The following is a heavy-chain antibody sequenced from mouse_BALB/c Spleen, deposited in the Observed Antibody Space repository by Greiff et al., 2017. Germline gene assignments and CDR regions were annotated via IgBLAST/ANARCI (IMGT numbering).Heavy chain of an antibody. CDR3: ASGPGAMDY. Sequence: EVKLVESGGGLVKPGGSLKLSCAASGFTFSDYYMYWVRQTPEKRLEWVATISDGGSYTYYPDSVKGRFTISRDNAKNNLYLQMSSLKSEDTAMYYCASGPGAMDYWGQGTSVTVSS. J-gene: IGHJ4*01. V-gene: IGHV5-4*02. CDR2: ISDGGSYT. CDR1: GFTFSDYY.